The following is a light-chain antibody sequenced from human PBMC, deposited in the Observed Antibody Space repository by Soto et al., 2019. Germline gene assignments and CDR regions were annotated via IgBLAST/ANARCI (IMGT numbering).Light chain of an antibody. CDR2: WAS. CDR3: QQYYSDFFT. CDR1: QSLLYSSNNKTY. V-gene: IGKV4-1*01. Sequence: DIVMTQSPDSLTVSLGERATINCKSSQSLLYSSNNKTYLAWYQHRPGQSPKMLIFWASARESGVPDRFAGSGSETDFTLTISRLQAEDAAVYYCQQYYSDFFTFGQGTRLEIK. J-gene: IGKJ2*01.